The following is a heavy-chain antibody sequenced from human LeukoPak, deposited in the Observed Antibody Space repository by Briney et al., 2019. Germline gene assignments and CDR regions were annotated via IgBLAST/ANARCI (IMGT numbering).Heavy chain of an antibody. Sequence: GASVKVSCKASGYTFTGDFIHWVRQAPGQGLGWMEWINSDSGGTNYARKFQGRVTMTRDTSISTAYMELSSLRSDDTAVFYCARGNIATRRGENWFDPWGQGTLVTVSS. J-gene: IGHJ5*02. CDR1: GYTFTGDF. CDR2: INSDSGGT. V-gene: IGHV1-2*02. D-gene: IGHD6-6*01. CDR3: ARGNIATRRGENWFDP.